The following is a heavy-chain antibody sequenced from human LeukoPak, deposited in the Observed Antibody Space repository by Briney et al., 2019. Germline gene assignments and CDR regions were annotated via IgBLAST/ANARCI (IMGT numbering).Heavy chain of an antibody. Sequence: SETLSLTCTVSGGSISSSSYYWGWIRQPPGKGLEWIGSIYYSGSTYYNPSLKSRVTISVDTSKNQFSLKLSSVTAADTAVYYCARKNVVVVAATLLNYFDYWGQGTLVTVSS. CDR3: ARKNVVVVAATLLNYFDY. CDR2: IYYSGST. D-gene: IGHD2-15*01. J-gene: IGHJ4*02. V-gene: IGHV4-39*07. CDR1: GGSISSSSYY.